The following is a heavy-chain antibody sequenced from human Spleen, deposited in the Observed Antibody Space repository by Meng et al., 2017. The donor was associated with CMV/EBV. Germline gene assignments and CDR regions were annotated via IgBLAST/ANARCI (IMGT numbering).Heavy chain of an antibody. CDR1: GFTFSNAW. CDR2: IKSKTDGGTT. CDR3: TTEKGGGDCFDY. Sequence: SGFTFSNAWMSWVRQAPGKGLEWVGRIKSKTDGGTTDYAAPVKGRFTISRDDSKNTLYLQMNSLKTEDTAVYYCTTEKGGGDCFDYWGQGTLVTVSS. V-gene: IGHV3-15*01. D-gene: IGHD2-21*01. J-gene: IGHJ4*02.